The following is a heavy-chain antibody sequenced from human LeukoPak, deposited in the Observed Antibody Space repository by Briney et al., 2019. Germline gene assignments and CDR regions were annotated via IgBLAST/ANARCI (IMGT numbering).Heavy chain of an antibody. CDR3: ARAPDSSGKVDY. V-gene: IGHV3-21*01. J-gene: IGHJ4*02. Sequence: PGGSLRLSCVASGFTFSDYEMHWVRQAPGKGLEWVSSISSSSSYIYYADSVKGRFTISRDNAKNSLYLQMNSLRAEDTAVYYCARAPDSSGKVDYWGQGTLVTVSS. CDR1: GFTFSDYE. D-gene: IGHD3-22*01. CDR2: ISSSSSYI.